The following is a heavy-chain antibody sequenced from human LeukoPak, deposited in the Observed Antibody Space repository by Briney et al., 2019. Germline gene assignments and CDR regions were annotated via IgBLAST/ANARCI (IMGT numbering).Heavy chain of an antibody. V-gene: IGHV3-30*04. CDR1: GFTFSSYA. CDR2: ISYDGSNK. D-gene: IGHD3-22*01. Sequence: GGSLRLSCAASGFTFSSYAMHWVRQAPGKGLEWVAVISYDGSNKYYADSVKGRFTISRDNSKNTLYLQMNSLRAEDTAVYYCARDRRLLALDYYFDYWGQGTLVTVSS. CDR3: ARDRRLLALDYYFDY. J-gene: IGHJ4*02.